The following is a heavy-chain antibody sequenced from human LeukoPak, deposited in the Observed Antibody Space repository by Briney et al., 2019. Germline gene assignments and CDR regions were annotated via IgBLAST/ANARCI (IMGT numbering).Heavy chain of an antibody. CDR3: AKIRTGNPRGLFDY. Sequence: PGGTLRLSCAASGFTFSSYGMHWGRHAPGKGLEWVAVILYDGSNKYYADSVKGRFTISRDNSKNTLYLQMNSLRAEDTAVYYCAKIRTGNPRGLFDYWGQGTLVTVSS. CDR1: GFTFSSYG. CDR2: ILYDGSNK. J-gene: IGHJ4*02. V-gene: IGHV3-30*18. D-gene: IGHD7-27*01.